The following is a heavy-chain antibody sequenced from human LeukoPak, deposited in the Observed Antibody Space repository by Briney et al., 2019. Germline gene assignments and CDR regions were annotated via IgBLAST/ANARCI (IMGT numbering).Heavy chain of an antibody. CDR1: GGTFSSYA. J-gene: IGHJ3*02. D-gene: IGHD2-15*01. Sequence: WASVKVSCKASGGTFSSYAISWVRQAPGQGLEWMGRIIPIFGTANYAQKFQGRVTITADESTSTAYMELSSLRSEDTAVYYCARQVVVAARHHDAFDIWGQGTMVTVSS. CDR3: ARQVVVAARHHDAFDI. V-gene: IGHV1-69*13. CDR2: IIPIFGTA.